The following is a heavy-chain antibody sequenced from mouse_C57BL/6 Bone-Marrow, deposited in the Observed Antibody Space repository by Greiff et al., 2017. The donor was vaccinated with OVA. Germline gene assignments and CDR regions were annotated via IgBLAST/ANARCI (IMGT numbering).Heavy chain of an antibody. CDR2: IDPNSGGT. V-gene: IGHV1-72*01. D-gene: IGHD1-1*01. CDR1: GYTFTSYW. J-gene: IGHJ4*01. CDR3: ARDYGSSPLYYAMDY. Sequence: QVQLKQPGAELVKPGASVKLSCKASGYTFTSYWMHWVKQRPGRGLEWIGRIDPNSGGTKYNEKFKSKATLTVDKPSSTAYMQLRSLTSEDSAVYYCARDYGSSPLYYAMDYWGQGTSVTVSS.